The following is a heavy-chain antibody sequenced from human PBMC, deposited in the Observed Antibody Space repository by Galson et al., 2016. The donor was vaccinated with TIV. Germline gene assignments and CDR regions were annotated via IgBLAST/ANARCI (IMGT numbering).Heavy chain of an antibody. CDR1: GYTFTAYY. CDR2: VYPNSGGA. CDR3: ATIEGGVVSF. V-gene: IGHV1-2*02. D-gene: IGHD3-16*01. J-gene: IGHJ4*02. Sequence: SVKVSCKASGYTFTAYYVHWIRQAPGQGLEWMGWVYPNSGGAILAPKFEGRVIITRDTSINTAYMELTSLTSDDTAVYFCATIEGGVVSFWGRGTLVTVSS.